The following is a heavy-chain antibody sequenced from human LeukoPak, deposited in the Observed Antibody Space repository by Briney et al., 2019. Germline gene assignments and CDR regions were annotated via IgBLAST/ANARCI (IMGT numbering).Heavy chain of an antibody. CDR3: ARHGLTSSDF. CDR1: GGSINSYY. CDR2: VYYSGST. D-gene: IGHD2-21*02. J-gene: IGHJ4*02. V-gene: IGHV4-59*01. Sequence: PSETLSLTCTVSGGSINSYYWSWIRQPPGKGLEWIGYVYYSGSTNYNPSLKSRVTISVDTSKNQFSLKLSSVTAADTAVYFCARHGLTSSDFWGQGALVTVSS.